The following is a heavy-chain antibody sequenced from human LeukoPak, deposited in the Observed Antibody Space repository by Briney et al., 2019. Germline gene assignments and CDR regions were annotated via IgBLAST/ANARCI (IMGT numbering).Heavy chain of an antibody. CDR2: IKQDGSKK. CDR3: ATPLDYYDTSGYHQGGD. V-gene: IGHV3-7*03. J-gene: IGHJ4*02. D-gene: IGHD3-22*01. Sequence: GSLRLSCAASGFTFSSYWMTWVRQAPGKGLEWVANIKQDGSKKNYVNSVKGRFTISRDNAKNSLYLQMNSLRAEDTAVYYCATPLDYYDTSGYHQGGDWGQGTLVTVSS. CDR1: GFTFSSYW.